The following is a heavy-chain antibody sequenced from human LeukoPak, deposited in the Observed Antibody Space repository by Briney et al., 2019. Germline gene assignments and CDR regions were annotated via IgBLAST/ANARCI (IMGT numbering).Heavy chain of an antibody. CDR2: IDWGDDK. V-gene: IGHV2-70*11. D-gene: IGHD3-22*01. CDR1: GFSLSTSGMC. J-gene: IGHJ4*02. CDR3: ARTHYYDSSGYYF. Sequence: ESGPTLVNPTQTLTLTCTFSGFSLSTSGMCVSWIRQPPGKALEWLARIDWGDDKYYSTSLKTRLSISKGTSKNQVVLTMTNMDPVYTATYYCARTHYYDSSGYYFWGQATLVTVSS.